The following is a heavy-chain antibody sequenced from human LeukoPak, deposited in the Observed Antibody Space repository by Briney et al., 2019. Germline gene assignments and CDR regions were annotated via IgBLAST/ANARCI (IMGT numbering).Heavy chain of an antibody. D-gene: IGHD4-17*01. CDR3: ARAVTFDAFDI. V-gene: IGHV1-46*01. CDR1: GYTFTHHY. CDR2: INPSGGST. Sequence: ASVKLSCKASGYTFTHHYMHWVRQAPGQGLEWMGIINPSGGSTTYAQRSQGRVTMTRDTSTSTVYMELSSLRSEDTAVYYCARAVTFDAFDIWGQGTMVTVSS. J-gene: IGHJ3*02.